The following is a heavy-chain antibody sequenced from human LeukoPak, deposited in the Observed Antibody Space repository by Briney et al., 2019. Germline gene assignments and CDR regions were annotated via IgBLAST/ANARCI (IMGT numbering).Heavy chain of an antibody. V-gene: IGHV3-11*01. D-gene: IGHD4-17*01. Sequence: GGSLRLSCAASGFTFDDYGLSWVRQAPGKGLEWVSYISSSSSTIYYADSVKGRFTISRDNAKNSLFLQMNSLRAEDTAVYYCAKEIWPTVTTPGRTYFDYWGQGTLVTVSS. J-gene: IGHJ4*02. CDR3: AKEIWPTVTTPGRTYFDY. CDR1: GFTFDDYG. CDR2: ISSSSSTI.